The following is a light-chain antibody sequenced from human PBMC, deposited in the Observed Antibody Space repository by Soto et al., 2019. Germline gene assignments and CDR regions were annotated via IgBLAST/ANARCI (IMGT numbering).Light chain of an antibody. CDR2: HAT. J-gene: IGKJ4*01. Sequence: EIVLTQSPGTLSLSPGERATLSCRASQSVSSSFLAWYQQKPGQAPRLLIYHATSRATGMPDRFSGSGSGTDFTLTISRLETEDFAVYYCQQYGSSPHTFGGGTKVEIK. V-gene: IGKV3-20*01. CDR1: QSVSSSF. CDR3: QQYGSSPHT.